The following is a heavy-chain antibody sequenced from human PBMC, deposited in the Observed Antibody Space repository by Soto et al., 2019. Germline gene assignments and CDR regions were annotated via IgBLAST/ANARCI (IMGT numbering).Heavy chain of an antibody. CDR2: IKPDGSEE. CDR3: ARDTGRFYIDY. Sequence: EVQLVESGGGLVQPGGSLRLSCAASGFTFTSYWRTWVRQTPGKGLEWVANIKPDGSEEYYVDSVKGRLTISRDNAKNSLYLQMSSLRAEDTAIYYCARDTGRFYIDYWGQGTLVTVSS. CDR1: GFTFTSYW. D-gene: IGHD1-26*01. V-gene: IGHV3-7*04. J-gene: IGHJ4*02.